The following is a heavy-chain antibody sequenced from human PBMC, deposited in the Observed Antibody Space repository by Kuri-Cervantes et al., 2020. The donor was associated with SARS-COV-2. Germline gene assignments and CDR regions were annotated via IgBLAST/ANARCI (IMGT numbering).Heavy chain of an antibody. CDR2: ISGSGGST. V-gene: IGHV3-23*01. D-gene: IGHD4-23*01. CDR3: AKNRRTVAAPFDY. CDR1: GFTFSSYA. Sequence: GGSLRLSCAASGFTFSSYAMSWVRQAPGKGLEWVSAISGSGGSTYYADSVRGRFTISRDNSKSTLYLQMNSLRADDTAVYYCAKNRRTVAAPFDYWGQGTLVTVSS. J-gene: IGHJ4*02.